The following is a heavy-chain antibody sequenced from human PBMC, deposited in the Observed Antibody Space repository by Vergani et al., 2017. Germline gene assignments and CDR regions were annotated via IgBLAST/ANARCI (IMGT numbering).Heavy chain of an antibody. CDR2: IYYSGST. CDR3: ARAPNSWNLRGVCDY. D-gene: IGHD1-7*01. Sequence: QVQLQESGPGLVKPSETLSLTCTVSGGSISSYYWSWIRQPPGKGLEWIGYIYYSGSTNYNPSLKSRVTISVDTSKNQFSLKLSSVTAADTAVYYCARAPNSWNLRGVCDYWGQGTLVTVSS. J-gene: IGHJ4*02. V-gene: IGHV4-59*01. CDR1: GGSISSYY.